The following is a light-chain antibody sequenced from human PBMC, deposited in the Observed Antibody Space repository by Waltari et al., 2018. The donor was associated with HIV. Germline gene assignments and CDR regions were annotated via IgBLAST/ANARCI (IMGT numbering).Light chain of an antibody. CDR1: SSAVGNYNL. CDR2: EVT. V-gene: IGLV2-23*02. Sequence: QSVLTQPASVSVPPGQSITISCTGTSSAVGNYNLVSWYQQHPGKAPKLIIYEVTERPSGVSNRFSGFKSANTASLTISGVQAEDEADYYCFSYVGSSLWVFGGGTKLTVL. CDR3: FSYVGSSLWV. J-gene: IGLJ3*02.